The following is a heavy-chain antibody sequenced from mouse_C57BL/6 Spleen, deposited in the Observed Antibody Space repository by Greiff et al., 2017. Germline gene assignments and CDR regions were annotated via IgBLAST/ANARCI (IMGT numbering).Heavy chain of an antibody. CDR3: ARNYGGSFRFAY. D-gene: IGHD1-1*01. J-gene: IGHJ3*01. CDR2: IDPEDGET. V-gene: IGHV14-2*01. CDR1: GFNIKDYY. Sequence: VQLLQSGAELVKPGASVKLSCTASGFNIKDYYMHWVKQRTEQGLEWIGRIDPEDGETKYAPKFQGKATIAADSSSNTAYLQLSSLKSEDTAIYYCARNYGGSFRFAYWGQGTLVTVSA.